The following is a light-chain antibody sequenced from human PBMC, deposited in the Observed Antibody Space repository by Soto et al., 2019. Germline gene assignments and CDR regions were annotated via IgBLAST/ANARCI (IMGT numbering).Light chain of an antibody. CDR1: QSVSSY. J-gene: IGKJ1*01. V-gene: IGKV3-11*01. CDR3: QQRSKWPPT. Sequence: EIVLTQSPATLSLSPGERATLSCRASQSVSSYLAWYQQKPGQAPRLLIYETSNRATGIPARFSGSGSGTDFTLTISSLEPEDFAVYYCQQRSKWPPTFGQGTKVDIK. CDR2: ETS.